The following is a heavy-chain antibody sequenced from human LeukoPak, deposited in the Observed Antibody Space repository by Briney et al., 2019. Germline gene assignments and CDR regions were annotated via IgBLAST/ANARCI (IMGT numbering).Heavy chain of an antibody. Sequence: SETLSLTCAVYGGSFSGYYWSWIRQPPGKRLEWIGEINHSGSTNYNPSLKSRVTISVDTSKNQFSLKLSSVTAADTAVYYCARGLGYCSSTSCLTRGYNWFDPWGQGTLVTVSS. CDR2: INHSGST. CDR3: ARGLGYCSSTSCLTRGYNWFDP. J-gene: IGHJ5*02. V-gene: IGHV4-34*01. D-gene: IGHD2-2*01. CDR1: GGSFSGYY.